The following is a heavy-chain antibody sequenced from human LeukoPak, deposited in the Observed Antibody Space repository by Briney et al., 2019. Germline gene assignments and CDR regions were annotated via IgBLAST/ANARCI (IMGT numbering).Heavy chain of an antibody. V-gene: IGHV3-7*01. Sequence: PGGSLRLSCAASGFTFSSYWMSWARKAPGKGLGWVANIKQDGSEKYYVDSVKGRFTISRDNAKNSLYLQMNSLRAEDRGVYYCARGVLRYFDSGFGYWGQGTLVTVSS. CDR2: IKQDGSEK. J-gene: IGHJ4*02. D-gene: IGHD3-9*01. CDR3: ARGVLRYFDSGFGY. CDR1: GFTFSSYW.